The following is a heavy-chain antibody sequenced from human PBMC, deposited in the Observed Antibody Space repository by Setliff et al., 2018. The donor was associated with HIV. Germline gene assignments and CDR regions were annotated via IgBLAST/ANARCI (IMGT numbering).Heavy chain of an antibody. Sequence: SETLSLTCSVSGGSMRNYYWSWIRRPPRKGLEWVGYISYNGITTYNPSLKSRVTISVDTSKNQFSLRLTSVTAADTAVYYCARHRPWEVDVFDIWGQGTMVTVSS. D-gene: IGHD1-26*01. CDR1: GGSMRNYY. J-gene: IGHJ3*02. V-gene: IGHV4-59*08. CDR2: ISYNGIT. CDR3: ARHRPWEVDVFDI.